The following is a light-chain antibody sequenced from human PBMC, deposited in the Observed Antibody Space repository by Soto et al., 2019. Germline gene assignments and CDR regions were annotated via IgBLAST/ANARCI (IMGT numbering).Light chain of an antibody. CDR2: GAS. Sequence: EIVMTQSPVTLSVSPGERAILSCKASQSVGTYLASYQQKPGQAPRLLICGASTRAAGVPARFSGGGSGTEFTLPISSLQYQDFAIYHCQQYDNLPPWTFGQGTKVEIK. CDR3: QQYDNLPPWT. J-gene: IGKJ1*01. CDR1: QSVGTY. V-gene: IGKV3-15*01.